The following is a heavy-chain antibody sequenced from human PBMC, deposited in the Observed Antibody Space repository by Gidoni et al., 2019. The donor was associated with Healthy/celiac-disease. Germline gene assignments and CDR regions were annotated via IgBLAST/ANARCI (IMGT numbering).Heavy chain of an antibody. CDR1: GFTVSSYW. CDR3: ARTVLHAFDI. CDR2: INSDGSST. V-gene: IGHV3-74*01. J-gene: IGHJ3*02. Sequence: EVQLVESGGGLVQPGGSLRLSWAASGFTVSSYWMHWGRQAPGKGLVWVSRINSDGSSTSYADSVKGRFTISRDNAKNTLYLQMNSLRAEDTAVYYCARTVLHAFDIWGQGTMVTVSS. D-gene: IGHD2-8*02.